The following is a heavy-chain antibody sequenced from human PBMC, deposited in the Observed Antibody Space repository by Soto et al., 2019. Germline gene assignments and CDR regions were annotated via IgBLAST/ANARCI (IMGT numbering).Heavy chain of an antibody. CDR3: ATSRISIAVAGETEYYSDY. V-gene: IGHV1-18*01. CDR1: GYNFIKYG. Sequence: ASVKVSCKGLGYNFIKYGINWVRQAPGQGLEWMGWISPYSSYTHSAQQFQGRLTLTRDTSTSTAYMELSSLRSEDTAVYYCATSRISIAVAGETEYYSDYRGQG. CDR2: ISPYSSYT. D-gene: IGHD6-19*01. J-gene: IGHJ4*02.